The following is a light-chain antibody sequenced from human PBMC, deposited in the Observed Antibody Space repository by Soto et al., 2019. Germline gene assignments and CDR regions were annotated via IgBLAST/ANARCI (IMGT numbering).Light chain of an antibody. CDR2: GNS. V-gene: IGLV1-40*01. J-gene: IGLJ2*01. CDR1: SSNIGAGYD. CDR3: QSYDSSLSGVV. Sequence: QSVLTQPPSVSGAPGQRVTISCTGSSSNIGAGYDEHWYQQLPGTAPKLLIYGNSNRPSGVPDRFSGSKSGTSASLAITGLQDEDETDYYCQSYDSSLSGVVFGRGTKLTVL.